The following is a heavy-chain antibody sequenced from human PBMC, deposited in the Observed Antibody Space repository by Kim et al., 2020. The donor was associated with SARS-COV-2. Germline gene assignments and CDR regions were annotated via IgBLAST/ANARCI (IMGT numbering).Heavy chain of an antibody. J-gene: IGHJ6*02. D-gene: IGHD6-19*01. CDR3: ARGHSSGWYGGVYYYYYGMDV. Sequence: GGSLRLSCAASGFTFSDYYMSWIRQAPGKGLEWVSYISSSSSYTNYADSVKGRFTISRDNAKNSLYLQMNSLRAEDTAVYYCARGHSSGWYGGVYYYYYGMDVWGQGTTVTVSS. V-gene: IGHV3-11*03. CDR1: GFTFSDYY. CDR2: ISSSSSYT.